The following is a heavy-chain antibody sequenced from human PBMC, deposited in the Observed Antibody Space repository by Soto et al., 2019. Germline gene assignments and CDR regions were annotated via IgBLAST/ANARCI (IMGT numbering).Heavy chain of an antibody. CDR3: AQALVFTGGDGFDI. V-gene: IGHV4-31*02. D-gene: IGHD1-1*01. Sequence: QVRLQEWGPGLVKPSQTLSLKCSVSGGSITTGGRYWSWIRQLPGKGLEWIGDIYYSGNTYYNASHKSRVPTSVEAAKNQFSLKLSSVTAADTAVYYCAQALVFTGGDGFDIWGQGRLVTVSS. J-gene: IGHJ3*02. CDR1: GGSITTGGRY. CDR2: IYYSGNT.